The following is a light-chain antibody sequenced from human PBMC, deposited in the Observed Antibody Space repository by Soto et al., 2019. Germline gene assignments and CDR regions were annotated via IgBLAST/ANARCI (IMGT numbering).Light chain of an antibody. CDR2: GAS. J-gene: IGKJ4*01. V-gene: IGKV3-15*01. CDR1: QTISND. CDR3: QQNNKWPPVT. Sequence: EVVMTQSPATVSVSPGEGVTLSCRASQTISNDLAWYQQKPGQAPRLLIYGASTRATGVPARFSGGGSGTEFTLTFSCLQSEDFAFYYCQQNNKWPPVTFGGGTKVDIK.